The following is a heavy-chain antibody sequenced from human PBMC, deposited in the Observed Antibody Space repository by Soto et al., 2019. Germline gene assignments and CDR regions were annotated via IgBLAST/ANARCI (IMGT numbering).Heavy chain of an antibody. V-gene: IGHV6-1*01. CDR3: AKGDNLGPKTGYALDH. J-gene: IGHJ4*02. D-gene: IGHD5-12*01. CDR2: TYFRSKWYN. Sequence: QTLALTRALSGPSVHSNTASWNWIRQSPSRGLEWLGRTYFRSKWYNDYAVSVKSRIIINPDTSNNQFSLLLNSVTPEDTAVYFCAKGDNLGPKTGYALDHWGQGIMVTVSS. CDR1: GPSVHSNTAS.